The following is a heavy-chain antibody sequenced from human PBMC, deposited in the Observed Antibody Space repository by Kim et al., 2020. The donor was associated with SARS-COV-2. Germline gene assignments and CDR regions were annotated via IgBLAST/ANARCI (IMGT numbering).Heavy chain of an antibody. CDR3: AKGEVGFGVVIILGYFDY. Sequence: KGRFTIYRDNSKNTLYLQMNSLRAEDTAVYYCAKGEVGFGVVIILGYFDYWGQGTLVTVSS. J-gene: IGHJ4*02. V-gene: IGHV3-30*02. D-gene: IGHD3-3*01.